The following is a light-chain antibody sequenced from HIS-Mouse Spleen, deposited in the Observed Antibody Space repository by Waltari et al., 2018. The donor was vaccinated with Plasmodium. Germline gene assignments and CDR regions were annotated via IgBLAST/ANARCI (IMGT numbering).Light chain of an antibody. V-gene: IGLV2-23*01. Sequence: QSALTQPASVSGSPGQSLTISCTGTSSDVGSYNLVSWYQQHPGKAPKLRMYEGSKRPSGVSNRFSGSKSGNTASLTISGLQAEDEADYDCCSYAGSSTYVFGTGTKVTVL. J-gene: IGLJ1*01. CDR1: SSDVGSYNL. CDR3: CSYAGSSTYV. CDR2: EGS.